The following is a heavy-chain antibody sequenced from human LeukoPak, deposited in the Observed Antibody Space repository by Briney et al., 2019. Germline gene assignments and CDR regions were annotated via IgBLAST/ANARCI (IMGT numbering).Heavy chain of an antibody. D-gene: IGHD3-16*01. CDR2: IIPIFGTA. CDR1: GGTFSSYA. V-gene: IGHV1-69*06. J-gene: IGHJ5*02. CDR3: ARHGIMNTGSLGGMARFDP. Sequence: SVKVSCKASGGTFSSYAISWVRQAPGQGLEWMGGIIPIFGTANYAQKFQGRVTITADKSTSTAYMELSSLRSEDTAVYYCARHGIMNTGSLGGMARFDPWGQGTLVTVSS.